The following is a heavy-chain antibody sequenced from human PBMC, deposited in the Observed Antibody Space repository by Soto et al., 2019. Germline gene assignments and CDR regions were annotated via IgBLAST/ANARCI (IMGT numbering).Heavy chain of an antibody. CDR2: LMPIFGTA. CDR3: PRGPSIHNRNPDTPESYCYGMDL. CDR1: GCTFSSYA. Sequence: SVKVSFQASGCTFSSYAISGVRQAPGQELEWMGGLMPIFGTANCAQKFQGRVTVAADESTSTAYRELSSLRSEDKTVYYCPRGPSIHNRNPDTPESYCYGMDLWGQGTTVTVSS. J-gene: IGHJ6*02. V-gene: IGHV1-69*13. D-gene: IGHD1-20*01.